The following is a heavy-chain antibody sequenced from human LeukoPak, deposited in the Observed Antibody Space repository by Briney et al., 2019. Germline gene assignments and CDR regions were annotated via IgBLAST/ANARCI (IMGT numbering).Heavy chain of an antibody. V-gene: IGHV3-53*01. CDR1: GFTISSNY. D-gene: IGHD1-26*01. CDR3: ARRFFLAASYYGMAV. Sequence: SGGSLRLSCAASGFTISSNYMSWVRQAPGKGLEWVSVIYKDGSTYYADSVKGRFTISRDNSKNTLYLQMTSLRAEDTAVYYCARRFFLAASYYGMAVWGQGTPVTVSS. CDR2: IYKDGST. J-gene: IGHJ6*02.